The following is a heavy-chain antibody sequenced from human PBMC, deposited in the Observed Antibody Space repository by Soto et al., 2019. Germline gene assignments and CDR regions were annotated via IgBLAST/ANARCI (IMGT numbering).Heavy chain of an antibody. CDR2: IYTDGSRT. J-gene: IGHJ6*03. D-gene: IGHD3-10*01. CDR3: ARGAGGYYYMDV. V-gene: IGHV3-74*01. CDR1: GFTFSSYW. Sequence: EVQLVESGGGLVQPGGSLRLSCAASGFTFSSYWMHWVRQAPGKGLVWVSRIYTDGSRTSYAASVKGRFTISRDNAKNTLYLQMNSLRAEDTAVYYCARGAGGYYYMDVWGKGTTVTVSS.